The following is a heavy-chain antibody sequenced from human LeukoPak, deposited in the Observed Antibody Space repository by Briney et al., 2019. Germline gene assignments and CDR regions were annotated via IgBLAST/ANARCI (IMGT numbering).Heavy chain of an antibody. CDR3: ARDRGFGELFNYYMDV. D-gene: IGHD3-10*01. V-gene: IGHV3-21*01. J-gene: IGHJ6*03. CDR2: ISSRSSYI. Sequence: GGSLRLSCAASGFTFSSNSMNWVRQAPGKGLEWVSSISSRSSYIHYADSVKGRFTISRDNAKNSLYLQMNSLRAEDTAVYYCARDRGFGELFNYYMDVWGKGTTVTVSS. CDR1: GFTFSSNS.